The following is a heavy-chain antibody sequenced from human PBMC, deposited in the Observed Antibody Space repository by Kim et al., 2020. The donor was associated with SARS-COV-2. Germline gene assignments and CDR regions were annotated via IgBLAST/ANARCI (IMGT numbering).Heavy chain of an antibody. Sequence: ASVKVSCKASGYTFTSYAMHWVRQAPGQRLEWMGWINAGNGNTKYSQKFQGRVTITRDTSASTAYMELSSLRSEDTAVYYCARDFSEYCSSTSCYAPHPPFDDWGQGTLLTVSS. CDR3: ARDFSEYCSSTSCYAPHPPFDD. CDR1: GYTFTSYA. CDR2: INAGNGNT. V-gene: IGHV1-3*01. D-gene: IGHD2-2*01. J-gene: IGHJ4*02.